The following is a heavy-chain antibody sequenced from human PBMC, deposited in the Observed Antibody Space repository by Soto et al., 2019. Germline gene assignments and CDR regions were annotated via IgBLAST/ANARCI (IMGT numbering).Heavy chain of an antibody. CDR1: GGSINSYY. Sequence: PSETLSLTCTVSGGSINSYYWSWIRQPPGKGLEWIGYIYYSGSTNYNPSLKSRVTISVDTSKNQFSLKLSSVTAADTAVYYCARRYGTLFDYWGQGTLVPVSS. V-gene: IGHV4-59*08. D-gene: IGHD4-17*01. J-gene: IGHJ4*02. CDR2: IYYSGST. CDR3: ARRYGTLFDY.